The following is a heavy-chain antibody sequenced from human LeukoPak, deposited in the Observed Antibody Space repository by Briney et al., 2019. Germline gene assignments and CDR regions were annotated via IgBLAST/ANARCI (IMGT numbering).Heavy chain of an antibody. CDR1: GGDFITYA. CDR3: AREAKREGLDENGHLNY. D-gene: IGHD1-1*01. Sequence: ASVKVSCKASGGDFITYAVTWVRQAPGQGLEWMGGVIPIFDTPNYAQKFQGRVTITTDKHATIAYMELTGLKFEDTAVYYCAREAKREGLDENGHLNYWGQGTLVTVSS. J-gene: IGHJ4*02. CDR2: VIPIFDTP. V-gene: IGHV1-69*05.